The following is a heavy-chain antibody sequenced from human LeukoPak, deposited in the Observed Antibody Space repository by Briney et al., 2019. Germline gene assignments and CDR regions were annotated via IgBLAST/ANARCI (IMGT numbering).Heavy chain of an antibody. CDR2: INPSGGST. Sequence: ASVKVSCKASGYTFTGYYMHWVRQAPGQGLEWMGIINPSGGSTSYAQKFQGRVTMTRDTSTSTVYMELSSLRSEDTAVYYCATGRGPAAYYYYYGMDVWGQGTTVTVSS. D-gene: IGHD2-2*01. V-gene: IGHV1-46*01. CDR3: ATGRGPAAYYYYYGMDV. J-gene: IGHJ6*02. CDR1: GYTFTGYY.